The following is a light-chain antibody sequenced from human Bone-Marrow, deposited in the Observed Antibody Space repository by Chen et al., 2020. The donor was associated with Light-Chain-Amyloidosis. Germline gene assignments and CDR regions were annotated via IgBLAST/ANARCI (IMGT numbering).Light chain of an antibody. CDR3: RSYTITNTLV. J-gene: IGLJ1*01. V-gene: IGLV2-14*01. Sequence: QSALTQPASVSGSPGQSITISCTGTSSDGGGDNHVSWYQQHPDKAPKLMIYEVTNRPSWFPDRFSGSTSATAASLTISGLQTEDEADYFCRSYTITNTLVFGSGTRVTVL. CDR1: SSDGGGDNH. CDR2: EVT.